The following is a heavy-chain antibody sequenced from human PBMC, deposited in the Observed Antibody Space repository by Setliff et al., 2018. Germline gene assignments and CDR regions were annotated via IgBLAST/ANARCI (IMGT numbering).Heavy chain of an antibody. Sequence: PGGSLRLSCAASGFTFRDYALYWVRQAPDKGLEWVASINNGGVSADYTDSVKGRFTISRDNSRNTLYLQMKSLRAEDTAIYYCATSTITTYYFDYWGHGTLVTVSS. CDR2: INNGGVSA. V-gene: IGHV3-23*01. CDR3: ATSTITTYYFDY. J-gene: IGHJ4*01. CDR1: GFTFRDYA. D-gene: IGHD4-4*01.